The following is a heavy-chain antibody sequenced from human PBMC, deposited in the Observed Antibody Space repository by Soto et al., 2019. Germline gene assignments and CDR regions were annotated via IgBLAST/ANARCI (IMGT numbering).Heavy chain of an antibody. J-gene: IGHJ4*02. Sequence: PSETLSLTCSVSGGSVSSDSYYWSWIRQPPGAGLEWIGYIYFSGTTNYNPSLESRVTILVDSSKNQFSLKLSSVTAADTAVYYWARSPDSGDYVDYWGQGTLVTVSS. D-gene: IGHD4-17*01. CDR3: ARSPDSGDYVDY. CDR2: IYFSGTT. CDR1: GGSVSSDSYY. V-gene: IGHV4-61*01.